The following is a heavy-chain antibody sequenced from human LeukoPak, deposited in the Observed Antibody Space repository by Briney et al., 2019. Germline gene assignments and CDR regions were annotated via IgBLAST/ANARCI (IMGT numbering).Heavy chain of an antibody. CDR2: IYHSGST. CDR1: GGSISSSNW. D-gene: IGHD3-22*01. Sequence: SGTLSLTCAVSGGSISSSNWWSWVRQPPGKGLEWIGEIYHSGSTNYNPSLKSRVTISVDKSKNQFSLKLSSVTAADTAVYYCARLSAGYYYDSSAYNWGQGTLVTVSS. V-gene: IGHV4-4*02. CDR3: ARLSAGYYYDSSAYN. J-gene: IGHJ4*02.